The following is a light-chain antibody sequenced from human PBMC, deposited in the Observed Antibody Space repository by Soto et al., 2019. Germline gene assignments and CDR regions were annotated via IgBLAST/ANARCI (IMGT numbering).Light chain of an antibody. Sequence: EVVMTQSPASLSASPGERVTLSCRASQNIRSSLAWYQQRPGQAPRLLISDASTRATGIPPRFSGGGSGKEFTVTISSLQSEDFAIYYCQQYNNWPTFGQGTKVDIK. CDR3: QQYNNWPT. CDR1: QNIRSS. V-gene: IGKV3-15*01. CDR2: DAS. J-gene: IGKJ1*01.